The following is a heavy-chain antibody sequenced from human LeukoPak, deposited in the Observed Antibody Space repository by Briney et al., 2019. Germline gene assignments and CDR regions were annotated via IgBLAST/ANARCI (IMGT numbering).Heavy chain of an antibody. J-gene: IGHJ4*02. CDR2: IYNDGST. D-gene: IGHD3-10*01. V-gene: IGHV3-66*01. CDR3: ARANRGLTLVRGVLTPKLYSPLDY. Sequence: GGSLRLSCAASGFSVSSNYMSWVRQAPGKGLEWVALIYNDGSTYYADSVKGRFTISRDNSKNTLYLHMNSLRAEDTAVYYCARANRGLTLVRGVLTPKLYSPLDYWGQGTLVTVSS. CDR1: GFSVSSNY.